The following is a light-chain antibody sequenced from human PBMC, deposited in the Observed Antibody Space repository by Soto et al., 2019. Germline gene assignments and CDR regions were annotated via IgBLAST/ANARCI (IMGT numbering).Light chain of an antibody. Sequence: DFQMTQSPSSLSASGGGTLTITSRASQFISSFLNWYQTKPGKAPKLMIYDASTLQSGVPSRFSGGGPGTDFSLFISNLQPEDFATYYCQQTYSSRTWTFGQGTKVDIK. CDR2: DAS. V-gene: IGKV1-39*01. J-gene: IGKJ1*01. CDR3: QQTYSSRTWT. CDR1: QFISSF.